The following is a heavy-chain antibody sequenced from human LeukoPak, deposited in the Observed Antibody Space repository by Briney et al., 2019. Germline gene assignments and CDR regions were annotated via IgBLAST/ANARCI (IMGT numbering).Heavy chain of an antibody. D-gene: IGHD3-22*01. J-gene: IGHJ6*02. CDR1: GFTFSSYA. CDR2: IWYDGSNK. Sequence: GGSLTLSCAASGFTFSSYAMHWVRQAAARGLEWVAVIWYDGSNKYYADSVKGRFTISRDDSKDTLYLQMNSLRAEDTAVYYCAREQWLLLDYYYGMDVWGQGTTVTVSS. CDR3: AREQWLLLDYYYGMDV. V-gene: IGHV3-33*08.